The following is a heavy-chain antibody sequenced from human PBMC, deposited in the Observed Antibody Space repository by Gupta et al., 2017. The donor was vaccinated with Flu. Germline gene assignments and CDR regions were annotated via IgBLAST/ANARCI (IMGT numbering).Heavy chain of an antibody. CDR2: IYYSGST. CDR3: ARLGAYSGSLTFDY. J-gene: IGHJ4*02. Sequence: QLQLQESGPGLVKPSETLSLTCTVSGGSISSSSYYWGWIRQPPGKGLEWIGSIYYSGSTYYNPSLKSRVTISVDTSKNQFSLKLSSVTAADTAVYYCARLGAYSGSLTFDYWGQGTLVTVSS. D-gene: IGHD1-26*01. V-gene: IGHV4-39*01. CDR1: GGSISSSSYY.